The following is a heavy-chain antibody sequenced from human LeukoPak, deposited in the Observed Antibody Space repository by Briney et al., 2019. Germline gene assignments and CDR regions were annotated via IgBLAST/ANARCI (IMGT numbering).Heavy chain of an antibody. J-gene: IGHJ3*02. Sequence: GGSLRLSCAASGFTFSSYAMSWVRQAPGKGLEWVSVISVSGDTTYYADSVKGRFTISRDNSKNTLYLQMNSLRAEDTAVYYCARGYCSSTSCHVDAFDIWGQGTMVTVSS. V-gene: IGHV3-23*01. D-gene: IGHD2-2*01. CDR1: GFTFSSYA. CDR2: ISVSGDTT. CDR3: ARGYCSSTSCHVDAFDI.